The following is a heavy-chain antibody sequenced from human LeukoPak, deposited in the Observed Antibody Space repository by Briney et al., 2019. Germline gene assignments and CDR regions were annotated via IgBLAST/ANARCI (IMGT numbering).Heavy chain of an antibody. CDR1: GGSISSGDYY. Sequence: SETLSLTCTVSGGSISSGDYYWSWIRQPPGKGLEWIGYIYYSGSTYYNPSLKSRVTISVDTSKKQFSLKLSSVTAADTAVYYCARVGLGISTHLDYWGQGTLVTVSS. D-gene: IGHD2-2*01. CDR2: IYYSGST. V-gene: IGHV4-30-4*01. J-gene: IGHJ4*02. CDR3: ARVGLGISTHLDY.